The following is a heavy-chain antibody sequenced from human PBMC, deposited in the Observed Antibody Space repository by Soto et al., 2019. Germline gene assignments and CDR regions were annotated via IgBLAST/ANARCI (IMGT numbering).Heavy chain of an antibody. CDR1: GFTFSIYT. CDR3: AKTYCSAGSCYSYYYYGMDV. Sequence: PGSSLRLSCAASGFTFSIYTMDWVRQAPGKGLEWVAVISYDGSNKYYADSVKGRFTISRDNSKNTLYLQMNSLRAEDTAVYYCAKTYCSAGSCYSYYYYGMDVWGQGTTVTVSS. CDR2: ISYDGSNK. V-gene: IGHV3-30*18. D-gene: IGHD2-15*01. J-gene: IGHJ6*02.